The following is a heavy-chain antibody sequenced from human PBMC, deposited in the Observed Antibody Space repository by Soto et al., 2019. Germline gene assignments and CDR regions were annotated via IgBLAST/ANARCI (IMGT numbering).Heavy chain of an antibody. J-gene: IGHJ6*02. D-gene: IGHD2-15*01. CDR1: GYTFTSYG. V-gene: IGHV1-18*01. CDR3: ARIGYCSGGSCYSHYYYGMDV. Sequence: QVQLVQSGAEVKKPGASVKVSCKASGYTFTSYGISWVRQAPGQGLEWMGWISAYNGNTNYAQKPQGRVTMTTETSTSTAYMELRSLRSDDTAVYYCARIGYCSGGSCYSHYYYGMDVWGQGTTVTVSS. CDR2: ISAYNGNT.